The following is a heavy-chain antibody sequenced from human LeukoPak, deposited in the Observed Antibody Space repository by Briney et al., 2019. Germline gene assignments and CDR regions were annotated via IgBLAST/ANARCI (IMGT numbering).Heavy chain of an antibody. V-gene: IGHV3-9*03. D-gene: IGHD3-16*01. CDR3: SNLGTF. Sequence: GRSLRLSCAASGFTFEDYEMHWVRQAPGKGLEWVSGISWNSGSIGYADSVKGRFTISRDNAKSSLYLQMNSLKTEDVALYYCSNLGTFWGQGTLVTVSS. CDR2: ISWNSGSI. J-gene: IGHJ4*02. CDR1: GFTFEDYE.